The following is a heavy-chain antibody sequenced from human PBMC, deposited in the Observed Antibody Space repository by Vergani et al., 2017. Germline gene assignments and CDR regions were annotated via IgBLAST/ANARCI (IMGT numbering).Heavy chain of an antibody. V-gene: IGHV1-2*02. J-gene: IGHJ3*02. CDR2: INPNSGGT. CDR3: AGAYCGGDCYWRSAFDI. D-gene: IGHD2-21*02. Sequence: QVQLVQSGAEVKKPGASVKVSCKASGYTFTGYYLLWVRQAPGQGLEWMGWINPNSGGTDYAQKFQGRVTMTRDTSISTAYMELSRLRSDDTAVYFCAGAYCGGDCYWRSAFDIWGQGTMVTVSS. CDR1: GYTFTGYY.